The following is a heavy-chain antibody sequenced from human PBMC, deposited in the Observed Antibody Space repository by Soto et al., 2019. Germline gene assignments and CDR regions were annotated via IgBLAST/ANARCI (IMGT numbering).Heavy chain of an antibody. V-gene: IGHV3-7*01. Sequence: EVQLVESGGGLVQPGGSLRLSCAASGFTFSSYWMSWVRQAPGKGLEWVANIKQDGSEKYYVDSVKGRFTISRDNAKNSLYLQMNSLRAEGTAVYYCARDPSIVVVTGQLYYYYGMDVWGQGTTVTVSS. J-gene: IGHJ6*02. D-gene: IGHD2-21*02. CDR1: GFTFSSYW. CDR2: IKQDGSEK. CDR3: ARDPSIVVVTGQLYYYYGMDV.